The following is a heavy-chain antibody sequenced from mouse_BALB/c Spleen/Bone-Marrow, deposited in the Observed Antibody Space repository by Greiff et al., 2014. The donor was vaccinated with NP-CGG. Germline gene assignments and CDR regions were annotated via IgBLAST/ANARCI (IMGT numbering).Heavy chain of an antibody. D-gene: IGHD3-1*01. CDR3: ASYHSSGYAMDY. V-gene: IGHV1S135*01. Sequence: EVKLMESGPELVKPGASVKVSCKASGYSFTDYNMYWVKQSHGKSLEWIGYIDPYNGGTSYNQKFKGKATLTVDKSSGTAFMHRNSLTSEDSAVYYCASYHSSGYAMDYWGQGTSVTVSS. CDR1: GYSFTDYN. CDR2: IDPYNGGT. J-gene: IGHJ4*01.